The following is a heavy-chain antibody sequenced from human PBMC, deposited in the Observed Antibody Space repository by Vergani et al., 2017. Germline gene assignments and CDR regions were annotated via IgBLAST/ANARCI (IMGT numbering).Heavy chain of an antibody. Sequence: VQQVEWGGGVVQPGGSLRLFCTASGFIFSSYGMHWVRQSPRKGLVWGAVISNDGGNNYYADSVKGRFTIYKDNTVDMLSLQMNSLRPDDTAVYYCVRGGRGDHGDFWSRLGPWGQGTRVIVSS. V-gene: IGHV3-30*03. CDR1: GFIFSSYG. D-gene: IGHD3-3*01. CDR2: ISNDGGNN. J-gene: IGHJ5*02. CDR3: VRGGRGDHGDFWSRLGP.